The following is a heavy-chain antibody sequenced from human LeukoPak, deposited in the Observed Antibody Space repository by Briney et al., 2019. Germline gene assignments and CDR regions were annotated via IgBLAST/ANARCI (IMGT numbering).Heavy chain of an antibody. CDR1: GGSISSYY. J-gene: IGHJ6*03. CDR2: IYTSGST. V-gene: IGHV4-4*07. CDR3: ARDHVTGYYYYYMDV. D-gene: IGHD7-27*01. Sequence: PSETLSLTCTVSGGSISSYYWSWIRQPAGKGLEWIGRIYTSGSTYYNPSLKSRVTISVDTSKNQFSLKLSSVTAADTAVYYCARDHVTGYYYYYMDVWGRGTTVTVSS.